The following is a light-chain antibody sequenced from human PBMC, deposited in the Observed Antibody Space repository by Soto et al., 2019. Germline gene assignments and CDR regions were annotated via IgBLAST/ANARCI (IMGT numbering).Light chain of an antibody. J-gene: IGKJ1*01. Sequence: IQMTQSPSTLSASVGDRVTITCRASQTISNWLAWYQQKPGEAPKLLIYDASALPRGVPSRFSGSGSGTKFTLTIASLQPDDFATYYCQQYNSYPWTFGQGTKVDIK. CDR3: QQYNSYPWT. V-gene: IGKV1-5*01. CDR1: QTISNW. CDR2: DAS.